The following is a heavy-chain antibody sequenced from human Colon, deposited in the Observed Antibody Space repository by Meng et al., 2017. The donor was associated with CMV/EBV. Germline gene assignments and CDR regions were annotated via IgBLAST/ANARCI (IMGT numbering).Heavy chain of an antibody. Sequence: PYGPLSPTSPVSGVSITNRTVWIWVRLPPGKGLEWIGEVYLGGTIHHHPSLQSRVTISLDKAKDHLSLKLASVTAADTAVYYCASLKDYDGRGYYYFESWGQGTLVTVSS. CDR2: VYLGGTI. D-gene: IGHD3-22*01. CDR1: GVSITNRTV. V-gene: IGHV4-4*02. CDR3: ASLKDYDGRGYYYFES. J-gene: IGHJ4*02.